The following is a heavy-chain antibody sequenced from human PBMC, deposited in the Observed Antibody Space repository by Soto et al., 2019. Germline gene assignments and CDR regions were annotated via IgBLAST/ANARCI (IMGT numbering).Heavy chain of an antibody. J-gene: IGHJ4*02. CDR2: IYYSGTT. CDR1: GGSISNYY. D-gene: IGHD3-22*01. CDR3: ARGRRYYYDNTGPYYFEH. Sequence: SETLSLTCTVSGGSISNYYWSWIRQAPGNELEWIAYIYYSGTTNYNPSLKSRVTISVDTSKNQFSLKLTSVTAADTAVYYCARGRRYYYDNTGPYYFEHWGQGTLVTVSS. V-gene: IGHV4-59*01.